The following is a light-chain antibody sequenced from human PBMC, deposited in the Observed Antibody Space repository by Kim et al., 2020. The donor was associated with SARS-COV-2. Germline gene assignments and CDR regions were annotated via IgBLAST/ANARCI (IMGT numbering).Light chain of an antibody. J-gene: IGLJ2*01. CDR1: SSNSGNNY. V-gene: IGLV1-51*01. CDR2: DNN. CDR3: GTWDSSLSAVV. Sequence: GQKVTISCSGSSSNSGNNYVSWYQQLPGTAPKLRIYDNNKRPSVIPDRFSGSKSGTSATLGITGLQTGDEADYYCGTWDSSLSAVVFGGGTQLTVL.